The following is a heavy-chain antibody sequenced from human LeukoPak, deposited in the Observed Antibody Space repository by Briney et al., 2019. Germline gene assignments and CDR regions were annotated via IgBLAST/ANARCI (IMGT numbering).Heavy chain of an antibody. Sequence: PSETLSLTRTVSGGSISSGSYCWSWIRQPAGKGLEWIGHIHTSGSTNYNPSLKSRVTISVDTSKNQFSLKLSSVTAADTAVYYCARDVGYEYYFDYWGQGTLVTVSS. D-gene: IGHD5-18*01. CDR2: IHTSGST. J-gene: IGHJ4*02. CDR3: ARDVGYEYYFDY. CDR1: GGSISSGSYC. V-gene: IGHV4-61*09.